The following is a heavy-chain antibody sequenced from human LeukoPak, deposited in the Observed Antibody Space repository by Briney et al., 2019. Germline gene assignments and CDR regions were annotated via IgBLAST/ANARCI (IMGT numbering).Heavy chain of an antibody. Sequence: GGSLRLSCAASGFTFSSYSMNWVRQAPGKGLEWVSSISSSSSYIYYADSVKGRFTISRDNAKNSPYLQMNSLRAEDTAVYYCAIYCSGTSCYDAFDIWGQGTMVTVSS. V-gene: IGHV3-21*01. D-gene: IGHD2-2*01. CDR2: ISSSSSYI. J-gene: IGHJ3*02. CDR3: AIYCSGTSCYDAFDI. CDR1: GFTFSSYS.